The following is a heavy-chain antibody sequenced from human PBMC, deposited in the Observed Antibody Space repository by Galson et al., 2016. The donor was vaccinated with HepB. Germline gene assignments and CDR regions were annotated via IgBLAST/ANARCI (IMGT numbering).Heavy chain of an antibody. CDR3: ARGETGTTLD. J-gene: IGHJ4*02. V-gene: IGHV3-30-3*01. CDR2: ISFDGNKK. D-gene: IGHD1-7*01. CDR1: GFTFYTFA. Sequence: SLRLSCAASGFTFYTFAMHWVRQSPGKGPECVAVISFDGNKKYYADSVRGRFSISRDNPRNTLYLQMNSLTAEDTAVYYCARGETGTTLDWGQGSLVTVSS.